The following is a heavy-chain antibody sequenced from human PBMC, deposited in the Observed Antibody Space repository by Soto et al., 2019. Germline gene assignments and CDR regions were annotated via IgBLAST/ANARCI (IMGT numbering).Heavy chain of an antibody. Sequence: GESLKISCKGSGYSFASYWIGWVRQMPGKGLEWMGIIYPADSDTRYSPSFQGQVTISADKSVSSAYLQWSSLKAPDTAMYYCVRPGGSYSPAYFDLWGRGTLVTVSS. V-gene: IGHV5-51*01. CDR3: VRPGGSYSPAYFDL. D-gene: IGHD1-26*01. CDR1: GYSFASYW. J-gene: IGHJ2*01. CDR2: IYPADSDT.